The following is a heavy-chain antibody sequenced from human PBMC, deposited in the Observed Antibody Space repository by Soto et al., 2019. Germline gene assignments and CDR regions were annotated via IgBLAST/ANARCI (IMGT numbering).Heavy chain of an antibody. CDR3: ARGRYCNGDSCYVWWFVP. CDR1: GYTFTNYD. CDR2: MNANSGKT. Sequence: ASVKVSCKASGYTFTNYDINWVRQAPGQGLEWMGWMNANSGKTGYAQGFQDRVTMTRDTSTSTAFLELSGLTSEDTAVYYCARGRYCNGDSCYVWWFVPWGQGTLVTVSS. D-gene: IGHD2-15*01. V-gene: IGHV1-8*01. J-gene: IGHJ5*02.